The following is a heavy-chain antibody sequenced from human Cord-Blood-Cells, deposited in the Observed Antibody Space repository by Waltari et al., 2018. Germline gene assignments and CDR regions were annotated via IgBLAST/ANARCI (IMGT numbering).Heavy chain of an antibody. CDR1: GFTFSNAW. J-gene: IGHJ4*02. Sequence: EVQLVESGGGLVKPGGSLRLSCAASGFTFSNAWMSWVRQAAGKGREWVGRIKSKTDGGTTDYAAPVKGRFTISRDDSKNTLYLQMNSLKTEDTAVYYCTRAQLLYYFDYWGQGTLVTVSS. D-gene: IGHD2-2*01. CDR2: IKSKTDGGTT. CDR3: TRAQLLYYFDY. V-gene: IGHV3-15*01.